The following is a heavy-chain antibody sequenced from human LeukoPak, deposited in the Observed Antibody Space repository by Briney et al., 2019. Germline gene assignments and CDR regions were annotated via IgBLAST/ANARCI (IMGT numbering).Heavy chain of an antibody. CDR2: IYYSGST. V-gene: IGHV4-59*01. D-gene: IGHD3-22*01. J-gene: IGHJ3*02. Sequence: SETLSLTCAVYGGSFSDYYWSWIRQPPGKGLEWIGYIYYSGSTNYNPSLKSRVTISVDTSKNQFSLKLSSVTAADTAVYYCANMIRDAFDIWGQGTMVTVSS. CDR1: GGSFSDYY. CDR3: ANMIRDAFDI.